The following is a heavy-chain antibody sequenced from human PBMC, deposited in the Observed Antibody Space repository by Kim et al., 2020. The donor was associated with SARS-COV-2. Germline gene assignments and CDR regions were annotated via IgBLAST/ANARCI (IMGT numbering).Heavy chain of an antibody. CDR2: IYYSGST. CDR1: GGSISSSSYY. CDR3: ATHDGGFGAFDI. J-gene: IGHJ3*02. Sequence: SETLSLTCTVSGGSISSSSYYWGWIRQPPGKGLEWIGSIYYSGSTYYNPSLKSRVTISLDTSKNQFSLKLSSVTAADTAVYYCATHDGGFGAFDIWGQGTMVTVSS. D-gene: IGHD2-15*01. V-gene: IGHV4-39*07.